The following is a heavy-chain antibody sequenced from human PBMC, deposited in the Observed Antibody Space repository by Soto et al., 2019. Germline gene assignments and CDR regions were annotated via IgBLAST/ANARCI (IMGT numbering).Heavy chain of an antibody. CDR3: ARGRDSSSWSHYYYYGMDV. CDR1: GGSFSVYY. D-gene: IGHD6-13*01. Sequence: LSLTCAVYGGSFSVYYGSWIRQPPGKGLEWIGEINHSGSTNYNPSLKSRVTISVDTPKNQFSLKLSSVTAADTAVYYCARGRDSSSWSHYYYYGMDVWGQGTTVTVSS. J-gene: IGHJ6*02. CDR2: INHSGST. V-gene: IGHV4-34*01.